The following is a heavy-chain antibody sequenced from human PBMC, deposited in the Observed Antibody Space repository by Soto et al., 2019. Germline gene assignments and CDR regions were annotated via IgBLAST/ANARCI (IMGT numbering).Heavy chain of an antibody. V-gene: IGHV3-11*01. CDR2: ISSSSTSI. CDR1: GFTFSDYY. CDR3: GSTYYNPSLKSRVTISVDTSKNQFSLKLSSVAAADTAVYYCARDRVMITFGGVIVNQRYYYYGMDV. J-gene: IGHJ6*02. D-gene: IGHD3-10*01. Sequence: PGGSLRLSCAASGFTFSDYYMSWIRQAPGKGLEWVSYISSSSTSIYYADSVKGRFTISRDNAKNSLYLQMNSLRAEDTAVYYSGSTYYNPSLKSRVTISVDTSKNQFSLKLSSVAAADTAVYYCARDRVMITFGGVIVNQRYYYYGMDVWGQGTTVTVSS.